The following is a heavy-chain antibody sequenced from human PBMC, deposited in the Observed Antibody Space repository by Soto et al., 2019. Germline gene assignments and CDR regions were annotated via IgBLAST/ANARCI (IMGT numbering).Heavy chain of an antibody. D-gene: IGHD2-15*01. CDR3: ARAYCSGGSCYSSYPFDY. J-gene: IGHJ4*02. CDR1: GGSISSGDYY. CDR2: IYYSGST. Sequence: QVQLQESGPGLVKPSQTLSLTCTVSGGSISSGDYYWSWIRQPPGKGLEWIGYIYYSGSTYYNPSLKSRVTISVDTSKNQFSLKLSSVTAADTAVYYCARAYCSGGSCYSSYPFDYWGQGTLVTVSS. V-gene: IGHV4-30-4*01.